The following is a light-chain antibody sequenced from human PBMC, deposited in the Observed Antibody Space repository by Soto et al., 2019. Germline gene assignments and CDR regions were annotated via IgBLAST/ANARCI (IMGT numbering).Light chain of an antibody. Sequence: DIQMTQSPSTLSASVGDRVTITCRASQSISDWLAWYQQKPGKAPKLLIYKASSLESGVPSRFSGSGSGTDFTLTISSLRPDDFATYYCQQYNSYSRTFGQGIKVE. CDR2: KAS. J-gene: IGKJ1*01. CDR1: QSISDW. CDR3: QQYNSYSRT. V-gene: IGKV1-5*03.